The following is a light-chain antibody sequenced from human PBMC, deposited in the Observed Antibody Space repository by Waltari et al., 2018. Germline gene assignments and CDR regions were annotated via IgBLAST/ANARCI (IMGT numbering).Light chain of an antibody. CDR1: ALPKQY. CDR2: KDT. Sequence: SYELTQPPSVSVSPGQTARITCSGDALPKQYAYWYQQKPGQAPVVVIYKDTERPSGIPERFSGSSSGTTVTLTISGVQAEDEADYYCQSADSSDLSWCFGGGTKLTVL. V-gene: IGLV3-25*03. CDR3: QSADSSDLSWC. J-gene: IGLJ2*01.